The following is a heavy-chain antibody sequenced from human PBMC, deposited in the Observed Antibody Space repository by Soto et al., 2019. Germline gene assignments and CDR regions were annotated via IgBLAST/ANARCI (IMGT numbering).Heavy chain of an antibody. CDR3: AKDCDSYGLYGMDV. Sequence: QVQLVESGGGVVQPGRSLRLSCAASGFTFSSYGMHWVRQAPGKGLEWVAVISYYGSNKYYADSVKGRFTISRDNSKNTLYLQMNSLRAKDTAVYYCAKDCDSYGLYGMDVWGQGTTVTFSS. CDR1: GFTFSSYG. CDR2: ISYYGSNK. J-gene: IGHJ6*02. D-gene: IGHD5-18*01. V-gene: IGHV3-30*18.